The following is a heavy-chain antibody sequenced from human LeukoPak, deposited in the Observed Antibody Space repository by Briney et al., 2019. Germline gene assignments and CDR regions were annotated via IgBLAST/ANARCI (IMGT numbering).Heavy chain of an antibody. CDR2: ISFSGVNT. Sequence: PGGSLRLSCAASGFPFSSNAMSWVRQAPGKGLEWVSRISFSGVNTYYADSVRGRFTISRDKSKNTLYLQMNSLRAEDTAVYYCAKGRYDYAEYVDYWGQGTLVTVSS. CDR3: AKGRYDYAEYVDY. V-gene: IGHV3-23*01. D-gene: IGHD4-17*01. J-gene: IGHJ4*02. CDR1: GFPFSSNA.